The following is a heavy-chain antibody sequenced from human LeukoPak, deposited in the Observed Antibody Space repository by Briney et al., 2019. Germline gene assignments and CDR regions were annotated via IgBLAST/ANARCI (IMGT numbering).Heavy chain of an antibody. CDR1: GFTFSSYW. J-gene: IGHJ4*02. D-gene: IGHD2-15*01. CDR3: AKVSCSGGSCYSIDY. Sequence: GGSLRLSCAASGFTFSSYWMSWVRQAPGKGLEWVSAISGSGGSTYYADSVKGRFTISRDNSKNTLYLQMSSLRAEDTAVYYCAKVSCSGGSCYSIDYWGQGTLVTVSS. CDR2: ISGSGGST. V-gene: IGHV3-23*01.